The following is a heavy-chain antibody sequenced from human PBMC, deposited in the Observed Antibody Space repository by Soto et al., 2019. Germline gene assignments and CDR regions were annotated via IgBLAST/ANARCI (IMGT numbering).Heavy chain of an antibody. V-gene: IGHV1-46*01. J-gene: IGHJ6*02. CDR1: GYSFTSYY. D-gene: IGHD6-13*01. CDR3: ARANNIAAAGTYGMDV. Sequence: VASVKVSCKASGYSFTSYYMHWVRQAPGQGLEWMGIINPSGGSTSYAQKFQGRVTMTRDTSTSTVYMELSSLRSEDTAVYYCARANNIAAAGTYGMDVWGQGTTVTVSS. CDR2: INPSGGST.